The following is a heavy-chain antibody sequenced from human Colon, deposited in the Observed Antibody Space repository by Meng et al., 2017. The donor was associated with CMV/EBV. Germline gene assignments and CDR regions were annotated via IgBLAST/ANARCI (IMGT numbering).Heavy chain of an antibody. V-gene: IGHV3-30*04. CDR1: GSTFSDYA. CDR2: ISYDGNHR. D-gene: IGHD6-13*01. Sequence: GGSLRLSCAASGSTFSDYAVHWVRQAPGKGLEWVAHISYDGNHRYYADSMKGRFTISRDNSKNTLYLQVDSLRPEDTATYYCASTIAAAGLDYWGQGTLVTVSS. J-gene: IGHJ4*02. CDR3: ASTIAAAGLDY.